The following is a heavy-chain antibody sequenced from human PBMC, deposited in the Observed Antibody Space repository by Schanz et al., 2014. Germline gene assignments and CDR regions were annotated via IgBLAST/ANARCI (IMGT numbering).Heavy chain of an antibody. CDR3: ATSKKYHYASGSYRGNYYATDV. Sequence: QVQLQESGPGLVKPSQTLSLTCSVSGGSIRNGPYYWTWIRQHPGKGLEWIGYIYFSGATYINPSSESRVLISGDPSEPQFSLGLPSVTAADTALYYCATSKKYHYASGSYRGNYYATDVWGQGTTVTVSS. J-gene: IGHJ6*02. CDR2: IYFSGAT. D-gene: IGHD3-10*01. V-gene: IGHV4-31*03. CDR1: GGSIRNGPYY.